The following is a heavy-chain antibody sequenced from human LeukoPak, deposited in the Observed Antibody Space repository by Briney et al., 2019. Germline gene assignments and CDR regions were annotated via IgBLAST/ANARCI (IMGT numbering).Heavy chain of an antibody. CDR2: IYSGGST. Sequence: GGSLRLSCVVSGFTVSSNYMSWVRQAPGRGLEWVSLIYSGGSTYYADSVKGRFTISRDNSKNTLYLQMNSLRAEDTAVYYCARRAGGYSHPYDYWGQGTLVTVSS. V-gene: IGHV3-53*01. CDR1: GFTVSSNY. CDR3: ARRAGGYSHPYDY. J-gene: IGHJ4*02. D-gene: IGHD4-23*01.